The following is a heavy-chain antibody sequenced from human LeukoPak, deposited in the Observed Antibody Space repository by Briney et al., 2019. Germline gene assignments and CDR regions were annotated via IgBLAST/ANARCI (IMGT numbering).Heavy chain of an antibody. Sequence: ASVKVSCKASGYTFTSYDINWVRQATGQGLEWMGWMNPNSGNTGYAQKFQGRVTTTRNTSISTAYMELSSLRSEDTAVYYCARENDIVVVPAANPPWGMDVWGQGTTVTVSS. V-gene: IGHV1-8*01. CDR1: GYTFTSYD. D-gene: IGHD2-2*01. J-gene: IGHJ6*02. CDR3: ARENDIVVVPAANPPWGMDV. CDR2: MNPNSGNT.